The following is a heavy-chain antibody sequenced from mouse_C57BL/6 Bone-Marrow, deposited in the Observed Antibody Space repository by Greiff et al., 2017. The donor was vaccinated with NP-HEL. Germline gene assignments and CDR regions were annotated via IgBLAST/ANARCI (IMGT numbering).Heavy chain of an antibody. J-gene: IGHJ2*01. V-gene: IGHV1-9*01. CDR3: AREDLYYSNYVGSFNY. D-gene: IGHD2-5*01. CDR1: GYTFTGYW. Sequence: QVQLQQSGAELMKPGASVKLSCKATGYTFTGYWIEWVKQRPGHGLEWIGEILPGSGSTNYNEKFKGKATFTADTSSNTAYMQPSSLTTEDSAIYYCAREDLYYSNYVGSFNYWGQGTTLTVSS. CDR2: ILPGSGST.